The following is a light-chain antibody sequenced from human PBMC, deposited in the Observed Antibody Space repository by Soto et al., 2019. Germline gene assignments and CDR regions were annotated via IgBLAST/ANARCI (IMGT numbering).Light chain of an antibody. CDR3: QQYNKWPLT. CDR1: QSLGHSGGDTY. J-gene: IGKJ5*01. CDR2: GAS. V-gene: IGKV3-15*01. Sequence: DIVMTQSPLSLPVTPGEPASISCRSSQSLGHSGGDTYLAWYQQRPGQAPRLLIHGASARATGIPTRFSGSGSGTGFTLTISSLQSEDFGVYYCQQYNKWPLTFGQGTRLEIK.